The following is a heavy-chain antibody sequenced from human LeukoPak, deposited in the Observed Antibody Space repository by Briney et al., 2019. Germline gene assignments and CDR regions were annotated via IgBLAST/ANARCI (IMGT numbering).Heavy chain of an antibody. J-gene: IGHJ4*02. D-gene: IGHD3-22*01. CDR3: ARFRKWDNSDGSDYSRGNYFDL. Sequence: GSLRLSCAASGFTFSSYAMHWVRQPPGKGLEWLGNIYYSGTTYYKASLKSRITISVDTSKNHFSLKLSSVTAADTAMYYCARFRKWDNSDGSDYSRGNYFDLWGQGTLVTVSS. CDR1: GFTFSSYAMH. CDR2: IYYSGTT. V-gene: IGHV4-59*04.